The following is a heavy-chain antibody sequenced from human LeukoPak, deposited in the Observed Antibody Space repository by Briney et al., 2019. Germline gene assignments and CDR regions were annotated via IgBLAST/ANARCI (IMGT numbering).Heavy chain of an antibody. CDR1: GGSISSYY. Sequence: SETLSLTCTVSGGSISSYYWSWIRQPPGKGLEWIGYIYYSGSTNYNPSLKSRVTISVDTSKNQFSLKLSSVTAADTAVYYCARVGGSGYDLDYWGQGTLVTVSS. CDR3: ARVGGSGYDLDY. D-gene: IGHD5-12*01. CDR2: IYYSGST. J-gene: IGHJ4*02. V-gene: IGHV4-59*01.